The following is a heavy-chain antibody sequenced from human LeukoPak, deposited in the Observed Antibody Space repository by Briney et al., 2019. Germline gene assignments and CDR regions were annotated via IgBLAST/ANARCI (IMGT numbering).Heavy chain of an antibody. CDR3: ARPYYYGSGSYYNDEDY. J-gene: IGHJ4*02. CDR1: GFTFSSYW. Sequence: GGSLRLSCAASGFTFSSYWMHWVRQAPGKGLVWVSGINSDGSSTSYADSVKGRFTISRDNAKNTLYLQMNSLRAEDTAVYYCARPYYYGSGSYYNDEDYWGQGTLVTVSS. CDR2: INSDGSST. V-gene: IGHV3-74*01. D-gene: IGHD3-10*01.